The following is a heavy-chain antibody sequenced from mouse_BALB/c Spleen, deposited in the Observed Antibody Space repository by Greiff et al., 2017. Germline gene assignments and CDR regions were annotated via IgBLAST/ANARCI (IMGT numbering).Heavy chain of an antibody. D-gene: IGHD2-10*01. CDR1: GFNIKDYY. CDR3: NGAYYGDY. V-gene: IGHV14-4*02. Sequence: VQLQQSGAELVRSGASVKLSCTASGFNIKDYYMHWVKQRPEQGLEWIGWIDPENGDTEYAPKFQGKATMTADTSSNTAYLQLSSLTSEDTAVYYCNGAYYGDYWGQGTSVTVSS. J-gene: IGHJ4*01. CDR2: IDPENGDT.